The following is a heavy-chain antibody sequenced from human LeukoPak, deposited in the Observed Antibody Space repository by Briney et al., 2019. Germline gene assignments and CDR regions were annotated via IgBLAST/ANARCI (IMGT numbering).Heavy chain of an antibody. V-gene: IGHV1-69*13. Sequence: ASVKVSCKASGGTFSSYAISWVRQAPGQGLEWMRGIIPVFGTSNYAQKFQGRVTITADESTRTAYMELSSLRSEDTAVYYCARVTGGRYCSTTSCYMRGWLDPWGQGTLVTVSS. CDR2: IIPVFGTS. CDR3: ARVTGGRYCSTTSCYMRGWLDP. D-gene: IGHD2-2*02. J-gene: IGHJ5*02. CDR1: GGTFSSYA.